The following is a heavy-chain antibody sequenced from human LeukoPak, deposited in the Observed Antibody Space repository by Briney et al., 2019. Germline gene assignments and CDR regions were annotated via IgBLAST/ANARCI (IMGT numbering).Heavy chain of an antibody. CDR3: ARGLTRSAY. CDR1: GFAFRGYW. CDR2: IKEDGSQK. D-gene: IGHD1-14*01. V-gene: IGHV3-7*05. J-gene: IGHJ4*02. Sequence: GGSLTLSCAASGFAFRGYWMTWVRQAPGTGLEWVTNIKEDGSQKYYVDSVKGRFTISRDNAKNSLYLQMNSLRVEDTAVYYCARGLTRSAYWGQGTLVTVSS.